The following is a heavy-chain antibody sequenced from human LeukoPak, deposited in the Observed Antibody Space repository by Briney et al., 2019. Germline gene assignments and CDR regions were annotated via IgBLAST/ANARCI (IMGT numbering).Heavy chain of an antibody. CDR1: GGTFSSYA. D-gene: IGHD4-17*01. CDR3: AKDYLTVTTGWDY. CDR2: IIPIFGTA. J-gene: IGHJ4*02. Sequence: SVKVSCKASGGTFSSYAISWVRQAPGQGLEWMGGIIPIFGTANYAQKFQGRVTITADESTSTAYMELSSLRSEDTAVYYCAKDYLTVTTGWDYWGQGTLVTVSS. V-gene: IGHV1-69*13.